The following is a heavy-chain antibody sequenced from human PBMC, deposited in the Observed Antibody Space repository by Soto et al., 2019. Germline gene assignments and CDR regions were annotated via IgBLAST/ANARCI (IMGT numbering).Heavy chain of an antibody. CDR1: GFTFSTHW. D-gene: IGHD7-27*01. CDR3: ARAAGDTTGIRYSFDY. CDR2: INSDGSGT. V-gene: IGHV3-74*01. Sequence: EVQLVESGGGLVQPGGSLRLSCAASGFTFSTHWMHWVRQAPGKGLVWVSRINSDGSGTNYADSVKGRFTMSRDNAKNTLFLQMNSLRAEDTAVYYCARAAGDTTGIRYSFDYWCQGTLVTVSS. J-gene: IGHJ4*02.